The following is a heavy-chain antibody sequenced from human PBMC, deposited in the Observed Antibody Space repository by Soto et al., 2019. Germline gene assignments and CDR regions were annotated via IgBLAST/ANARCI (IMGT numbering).Heavy chain of an antibody. D-gene: IGHD6-6*01. J-gene: IGHJ5*02. CDR2: IIPIFGTA. CDR1: GGTFSSYA. V-gene: IGHV1-69*01. CDR3: ARSEGDSSSSTGWFDH. Sequence: QVQLVQSVAEVNKPGSSVKVSCKASGGTFSSYAISWVRQAPGQGLELLGGIIPIFGTANYAQNFQGRVTITADESPSTAYMELSSLRSEDTAVYYCARSEGDSSSSTGWFDHWGQGTLVTVSS.